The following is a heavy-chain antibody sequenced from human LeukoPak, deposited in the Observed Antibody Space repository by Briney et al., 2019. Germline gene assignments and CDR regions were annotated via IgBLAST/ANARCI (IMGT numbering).Heavy chain of an antibody. CDR2: VDGGGST. CDR3: ARDDAPDGGFLDY. D-gene: IGHD2/OR15-2a*01. V-gene: IGHV3-23*01. J-gene: IGHJ4*02. Sequence: PGGSLRLSCAASGFTFRNYAMSWDRQAPGKALEWVSRVDGGGSTSYADSVKGRFSISRDSSKSTLYLQMSSLRGEDTAVYFCARDDAPDGGFLDYWGQGTLVTVSS. CDR1: GFTFRNYA.